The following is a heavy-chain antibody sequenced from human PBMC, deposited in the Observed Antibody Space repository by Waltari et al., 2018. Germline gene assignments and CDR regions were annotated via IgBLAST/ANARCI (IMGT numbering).Heavy chain of an antibody. Sequence: QVQLQESGPGLVKPSETLSLTCAVSGYSISSGYYWGWIRQPPGKGLEWIGSIYHSGSTYYNPSLKSRVTISVDTSKNQFSLKLSSVTAADTAVYYCATSNSGGRRGFDYWGQGTLVTVSS. CDR2: IYHSGST. V-gene: IGHV4-38-2*01. J-gene: IGHJ4*02. D-gene: IGHD2-15*01. CDR3: ATSNSGGRRGFDY. CDR1: GYSISSGYY.